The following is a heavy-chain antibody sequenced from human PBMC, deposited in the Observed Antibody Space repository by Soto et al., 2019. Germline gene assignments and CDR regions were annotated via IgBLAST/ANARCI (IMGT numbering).Heavy chain of an antibody. CDR1: GFTFSNAW. J-gene: IGHJ4*02. CDR3: TTEQGWLRFFDY. V-gene: IGHV3-15*01. D-gene: IGHD5-12*01. CDR2: IKSKTDGGTT. Sequence: GGSLRLSCAASGFTFSNAWMSWVRQAPGKGLEWVGRIKSKTDGGTTDYAAPVKGRFTISRDDSKNTLYLQMNSLKTEDTAVYYCTTEQGWLRFFDYWGQGTLVTFSS.